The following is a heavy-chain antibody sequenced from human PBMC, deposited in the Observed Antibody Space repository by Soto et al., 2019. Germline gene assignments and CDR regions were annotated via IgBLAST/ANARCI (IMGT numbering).Heavy chain of an antibody. V-gene: IGHV3-33*01. CDR3: ARLDGSSWDDYYYYGMDV. Sequence: PGGSLRLSCAASGFTFSSYGRHWVRQAPGKGLEWVAVIWYDGSNKYYADSVKGRFTISRDNSKNTLYLQMNSLRAEDTAVYYCARLDGSSWDDYYYYGMDVWGQGTTVTVSS. D-gene: IGHD6-13*01. CDR1: GFTFSSYG. J-gene: IGHJ6*02. CDR2: IWYDGSNK.